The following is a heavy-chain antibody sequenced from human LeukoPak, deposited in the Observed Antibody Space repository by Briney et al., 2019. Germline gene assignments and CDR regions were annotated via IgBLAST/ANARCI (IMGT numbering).Heavy chain of an antibody. CDR1: GLTFSDYY. J-gene: IGHJ6*03. CDR3: ARVNTYYYYYYMDV. Sequence: GGSLGLSGAASGLTFSDYYMSWIRQAPGKGLGGVSYISSSGSTIYYADSVKGRFTISRDNAKNSLYLQMNSLRAEDTAVYYCARVNTYYYYYYMDVWGKGTTVTVSS. D-gene: IGHD2-2*02. CDR2: ISSSGSTI. V-gene: IGHV3-11*04.